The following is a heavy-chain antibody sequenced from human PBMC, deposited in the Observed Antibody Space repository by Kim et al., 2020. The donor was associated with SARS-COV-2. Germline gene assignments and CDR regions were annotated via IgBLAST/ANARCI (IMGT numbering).Heavy chain of an antibody. CDR3: ARDRGAAPGSLYYFYGTDV. J-gene: IGHJ6*02. CDR1: GDDVRGGSYY. V-gene: IGHV4-61*01. D-gene: IGHD6-13*01. Sequence: SETLSLTCNVSGDDVRGGSYYWSWIRQPPGKGLEWIGYIYYSGRTNTNPSLKSRVTFSIDTSKNQFSLKMSSVTTADTAVYYCARDRGAAPGSLYYFYGTDVWGQGTTVTVS. CDR2: IYYSGRT.